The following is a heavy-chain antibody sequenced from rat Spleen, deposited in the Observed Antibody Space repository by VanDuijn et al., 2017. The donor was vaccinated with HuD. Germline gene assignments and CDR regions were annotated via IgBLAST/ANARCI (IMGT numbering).Heavy chain of an antibody. V-gene: IGHV2S61*01. CDR3: ATQHYYDGYYRDY. D-gene: IGHD1-12*03. J-gene: IGHJ2*01. CDR1: GFSLSSYG. CDR2: IWGNGNT. Sequence: QVQLKESGPGLVQPSQTLSLTCTVSGFSLSSYGVIWVRQPPGKVLEWMGVIWGNGNTNYKSPLKSRLSISKETSKSQVFLKMNNLQTEDTAMYFCATQHYYDGYYRDYWGQGVMVTVSS.